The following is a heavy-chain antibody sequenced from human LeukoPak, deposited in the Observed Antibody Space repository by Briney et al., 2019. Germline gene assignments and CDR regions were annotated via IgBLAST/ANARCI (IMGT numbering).Heavy chain of an antibody. CDR1: GFTFSNYG. CDR3: ASSWLYYYYGMDV. V-gene: IGHV3-30*03. CDR2: ISYDGSKK. Sequence: PGGSLRLSCAASGFTFSNYGMHWVRQAPGKGLEWVAVISYDGSKKYYAVSVKGRFTISRDNSINTLYLQMNSLRAEDTAIYYCASSWLYYYYGMDVWGHGTTVTVSS. D-gene: IGHD5-12*01. J-gene: IGHJ6*02.